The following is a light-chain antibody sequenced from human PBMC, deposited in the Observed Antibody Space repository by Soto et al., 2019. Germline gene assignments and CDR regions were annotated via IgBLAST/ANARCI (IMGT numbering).Light chain of an antibody. CDR3: SSYAGSGTYVV. V-gene: IGLV2-8*01. CDR1: STDIGAYNY. Sequence: QSALTQPPSASGSPGQSVTISCTGTSTDIGAYNYVSWYQHHPGKAPKLMIFDVTKRPAGVPDRFSGSKSGNTASLTVSGLQADDEAAYYCSSYAGSGTYVVFGGGTKLTV. CDR2: DVT. J-gene: IGLJ2*01.